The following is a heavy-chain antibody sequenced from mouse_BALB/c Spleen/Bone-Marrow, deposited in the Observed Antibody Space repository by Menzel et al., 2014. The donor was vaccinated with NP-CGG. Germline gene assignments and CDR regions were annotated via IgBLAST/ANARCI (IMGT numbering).Heavy chain of an antibody. J-gene: IGHJ3*01. CDR2: ISGGGSYT. CDR1: GFTFSNYG. CDR3: ARHAYYDQTEVSFVY. Sequence: EVMLVESGGGLVKSGGSLKLSCAASGFTFSNYGMSWVRQTPEKRLGWVATISGGGSYTFYSDSVKGRFTISRDNAKNNLYLQLSSLRSEDTALYYCARHAYYDQTEVSFVYWGQGTLVTVSA. V-gene: IGHV5-9-2*01. D-gene: IGHD2-4*01.